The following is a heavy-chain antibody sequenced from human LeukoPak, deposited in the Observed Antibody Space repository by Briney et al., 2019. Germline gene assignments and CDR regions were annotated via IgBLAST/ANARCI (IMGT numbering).Heavy chain of an antibody. CDR3: ARDCGDLDYDILTGYCN. Sequence: GSLRLSCVASGFSFSSYWMSWVRQPPGKGLEWIGYIYYSGSTNYNPSLKSRVTISVDTSKNQFSLKLSSVTAADTAVYYCARDCGDLDYDILTGYCNWGQGTLVTVSS. CDR1: GFSFSSYW. V-gene: IGHV4-59*01. D-gene: IGHD3-9*01. J-gene: IGHJ4*02. CDR2: IYYSGST.